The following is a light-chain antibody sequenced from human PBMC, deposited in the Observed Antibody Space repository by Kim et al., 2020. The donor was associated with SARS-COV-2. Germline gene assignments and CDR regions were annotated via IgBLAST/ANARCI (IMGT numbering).Light chain of an antibody. J-gene: IGKJ4*01. V-gene: IGKV1-27*01. CDR1: QGISNY. CDR3: QNYNSAPALP. CDR2: GAT. Sequence: DIQMTQSPSSLSASVGDRVTITCRASQGISNYLAWYQQKPGKVPKFLIYGATTLQSGVPSRFSGSGSGTDFTLTISSLQPEDVATYYCQNYNSAPALPFGGGTKLEI.